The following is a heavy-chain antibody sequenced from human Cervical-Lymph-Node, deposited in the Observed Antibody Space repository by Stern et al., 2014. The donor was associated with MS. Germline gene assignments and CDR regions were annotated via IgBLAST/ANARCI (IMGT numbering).Heavy chain of an antibody. CDR2: INSANGNT. CDR3: ARGRSPYSSGWYPPNY. Sequence: VQLVESGAEVKKPGASVKVSCKASGYTFISHSIHWVRQAPGQRLEWLGWINSANGNTKYSQNFQGRVIITRDISATTAYMDLSSLRSEDTAVYYCARGRSPYSSGWYPPNYWGQGTLVTVSS. D-gene: IGHD6-19*01. CDR1: GYTFISHS. V-gene: IGHV1-3*01. J-gene: IGHJ4*02.